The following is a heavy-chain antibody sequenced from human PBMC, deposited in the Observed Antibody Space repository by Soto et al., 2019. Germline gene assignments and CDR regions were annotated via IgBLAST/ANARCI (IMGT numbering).Heavy chain of an antibody. V-gene: IGHV3-30-3*01. J-gene: IGHJ4*02. CDR3: AREWSTAGDLDY. D-gene: IGHD3-16*01. CDR1: GFTFSSHS. CDR2: ISYDGSIK. Sequence: QVQLVESGGGVVQPGRSLRLSCAASGFTFSSHSIQWVRQAPGKGREWVAVISYDGSIKYYADSVKGRFTISRDNSKNTAYLQMNSLRAEDTAVFYCAREWSTAGDLDYWGQGTLVIVSS.